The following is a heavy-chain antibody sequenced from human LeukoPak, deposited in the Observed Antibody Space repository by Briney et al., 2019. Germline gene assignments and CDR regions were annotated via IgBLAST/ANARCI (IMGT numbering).Heavy chain of an antibody. Sequence: SETLSLTSTVSGGSISSYLSGWIPQPPGGGLEWIGRIYTSGSTNYNPSLKSRVTMSVDTSKNQFSLKLSSVTAADTAVYYCARDRGSGSYLGWGQGTLVTVSS. V-gene: IGHV4-4*07. J-gene: IGHJ4*02. CDR3: ARDRGSGSYLG. CDR1: GGSISSYL. CDR2: IYTSGST. D-gene: IGHD3-10*01.